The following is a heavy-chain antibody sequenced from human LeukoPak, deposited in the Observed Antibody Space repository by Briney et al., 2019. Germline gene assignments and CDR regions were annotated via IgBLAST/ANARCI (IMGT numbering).Heavy chain of an antibody. V-gene: IGHV3-21*01. D-gene: IGHD2-8*02. CDR2: ISSTSSSYI. J-gene: IGHJ4*02. CDR1: GFTFSSYG. CDR3: ARGLQSCTGDCYFGY. Sequence: GGSLRLSCAASGFTFSSYGMNWVRQAPGKGLEWVSSISSTSSSYIYYADSVKGRFTISRDNAKNSLYLQMNSLRAEDTAVYYCARGLQSCTGDCYFGYWGQGTQVTVSS.